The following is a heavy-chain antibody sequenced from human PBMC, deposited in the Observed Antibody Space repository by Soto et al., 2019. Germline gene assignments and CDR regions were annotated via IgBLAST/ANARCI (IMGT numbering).Heavy chain of an antibody. CDR2: IVSDGSAI. CDR1: GFPFSFYG. V-gene: IGHV3-33*01. CDR3: ARDDAFDNENGFDM. D-gene: IGHD3-3*02. J-gene: IGHJ3*02. Sequence: GGSLRLSXAVSGFPFSFYGFHWVRQSPGKGLEWLGVIVSDGSAIYHADSLEGRFFISRDNSKDILYLQMNSLRVEDTAVYYCARDDAFDNENGFDMWGQGTMVTVSS.